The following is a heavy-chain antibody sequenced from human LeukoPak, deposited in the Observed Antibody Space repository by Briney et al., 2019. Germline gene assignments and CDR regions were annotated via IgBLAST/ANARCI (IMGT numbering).Heavy chain of an antibody. V-gene: IGHV3-30*04. CDR2: ISYDGTKQ. D-gene: IGHD3-3*01. Sequence: GGSLRFSCAASGFTFSNYAMHWVRQAPGKGLEWVAIISYDGTKQFYADSVKGRFTISRDDSGNTLYLQMNSLRPEDTAVYYCTRDANDFSPRYYFDYWGQGTLVTVSS. CDR1: GFTFSNYA. J-gene: IGHJ4*02. CDR3: TRDANDFSPRYYFDY.